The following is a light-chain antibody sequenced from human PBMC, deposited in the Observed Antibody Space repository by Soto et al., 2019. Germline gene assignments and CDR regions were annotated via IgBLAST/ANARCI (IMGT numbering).Light chain of an antibody. Sequence: IVVAQSRAEVPGSGGERRSLWWRASQSVSSDLAWYHQKPGQAPRLLIYGASSRATGIPDRFSGSASGTDFTLTISRLEPADFAVYHCQQYGSSPPGTFGQGTKVDIK. J-gene: IGKJ1*01. CDR2: GAS. CDR3: QQYGSSPPGT. CDR1: QSVSSD. V-gene: IGKV3-20*01.